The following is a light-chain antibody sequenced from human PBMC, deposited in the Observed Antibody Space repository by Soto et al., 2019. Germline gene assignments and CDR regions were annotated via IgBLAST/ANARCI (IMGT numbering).Light chain of an antibody. V-gene: IGKV1-12*01. Sequence: DIQMTQSPSSVSASVGDTVTVTCRASQGISSWVAWYKQKPGKAPKLLIDAASSLQSGVPSRFSGSGSGTDFTLTISSLQPEDFATYYCQQLNSYPLTFGGGTKVDIK. J-gene: IGKJ4*01. CDR2: AAS. CDR1: QGISSW. CDR3: QQLNSYPLT.